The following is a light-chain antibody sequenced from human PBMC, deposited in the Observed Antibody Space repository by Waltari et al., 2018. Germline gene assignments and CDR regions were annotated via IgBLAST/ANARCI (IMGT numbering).Light chain of an antibody. CDR2: EAS. J-gene: IGKJ4*01. Sequence: EMVLTQSPATLPLSPWERATLTCRATQSGSSFLAWYQKKPDQAPRLLIYEASTRGTGIPARFSGSGSGTDFTLTISSLEPEDFAVYYCQQRANWPPLTFGGGTKVEIK. CDR3: QQRANWPPLT. V-gene: IGKV3-11*01. CDR1: QSGSSF.